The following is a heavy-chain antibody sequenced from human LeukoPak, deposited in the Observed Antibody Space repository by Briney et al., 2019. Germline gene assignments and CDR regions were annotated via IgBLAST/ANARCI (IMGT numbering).Heavy chain of an antibody. D-gene: IGHD4-23*01. CDR2: IYSGGST. J-gene: IGHJ4*02. CDR3: AVQDYGGVDY. V-gene: IGHV3-53*04. Sequence: GGSLRLSCAASGFTVGSNYMSWVRQAPGKGLEWVSVIYSGGSTYYADSVKGRFTISRHNSKNTLYLQMNSLRAGDTAVYYCAVQDYGGVDYWGQGTLVTVSS. CDR1: GFTVGSNY.